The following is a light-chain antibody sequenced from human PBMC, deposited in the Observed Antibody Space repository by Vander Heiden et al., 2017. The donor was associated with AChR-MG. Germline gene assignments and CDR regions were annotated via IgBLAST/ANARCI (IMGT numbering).Light chain of an antibody. J-gene: IGKJ2*01. Sequence: EIVLTQSPATLSLFPGERATLSCRASQSVSSNLDWFQQRPGQAPRLLIYEASNRAAGIPARFSGSGSGTDFTLSISSLEPEDFAVYYCQQRSNWPYTFGQGTKLEI. CDR1: QSVSSN. CDR3: QQRSNWPYT. V-gene: IGKV3-11*01. CDR2: EAS.